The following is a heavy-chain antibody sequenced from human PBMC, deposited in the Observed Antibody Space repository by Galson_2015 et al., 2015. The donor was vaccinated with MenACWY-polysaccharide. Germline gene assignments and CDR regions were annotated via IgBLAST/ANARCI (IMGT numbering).Heavy chain of an antibody. CDR2: IGGSGSNT. V-gene: IGHV3-23*01. J-gene: IGHJ4*02. Sequence: SLRLSCAASGFTFTSYAMSWVRQAPGKGLEWVSTIGGSGSNTHYADSVKGRFTISRDNSKNTLSLQMNSLRAEDTAVYYCARDRYSTGKYQFDYWGQGTLVAVSS. D-gene: IGHD2-2*01. CDR1: GFTFTSYA. CDR3: ARDRYSTGKYQFDY.